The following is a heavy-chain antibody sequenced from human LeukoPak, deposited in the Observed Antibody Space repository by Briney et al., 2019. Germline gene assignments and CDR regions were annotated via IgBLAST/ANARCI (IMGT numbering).Heavy chain of an antibody. Sequence: GASVKVSCKASGGTFSNYAISWVRQAPGQGLEWMGGIIPIFGTTNYTQKFQGRVTITADESTSTAYMELSSLRSEDTAVYYCARDQEAFDYWGQGTLVTVSS. CDR2: IIPIFGTT. V-gene: IGHV1-69*13. CDR1: GGTFSNYA. CDR3: ARDQEAFDY. J-gene: IGHJ4*02.